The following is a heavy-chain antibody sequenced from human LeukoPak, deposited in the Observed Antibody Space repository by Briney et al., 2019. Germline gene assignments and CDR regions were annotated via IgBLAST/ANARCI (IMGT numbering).Heavy chain of an antibody. D-gene: IGHD3-10*01. Sequence: PGGSLRLSCAASGFTASSNYMSWVRQAPGKGLEWVSVIYSGGSTYYADSVKGRFTISRDNSNNTPYLQMNNLIAEDTAVYYCGKLISMVRGVKNWFDPWGQGTLVTVSS. CDR1: GFTASSNY. CDR3: GKLISMVRGVKNWFDP. CDR2: IYSGGST. J-gene: IGHJ5*02. V-gene: IGHV3-53*01.